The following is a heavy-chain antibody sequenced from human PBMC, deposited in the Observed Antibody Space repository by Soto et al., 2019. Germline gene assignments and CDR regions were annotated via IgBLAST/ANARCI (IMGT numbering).Heavy chain of an antibody. CDR3: ARAHYSGYDPRGYGLDV. J-gene: IGHJ6*02. D-gene: IGHD5-12*01. CDR1: GFTFSIYS. CDR2: ISMSRSYI. V-gene: IGHV3-21*01. Sequence: EVQLVESGGGLVKPGGSLRLSCAASGFTFSIYSMNWVRQAPGKGLEWVSSISMSRSYIYYVDSVKGRFTISRDDAKNSLFLQMNSLRAEDSAVYYCARAHYSGYDPRGYGLDVSGQGTTVTVSS.